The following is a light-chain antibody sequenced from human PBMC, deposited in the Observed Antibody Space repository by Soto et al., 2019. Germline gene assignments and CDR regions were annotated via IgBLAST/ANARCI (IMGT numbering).Light chain of an antibody. V-gene: IGLV2-14*01. CDR1: DNDVGGYNY. CDR2: EVS. Sequence: QSVLTQPASMSGSPGQSITISCSGTDNDVGGYNYVSWYQLHPGKAPKLLFYEVSNRPSGVSNRFSGSKSGNTASLIISGLQAEDEADYSCGSYTSSRTLWVFGGGTQLTVL. CDR3: GSYTSSRTLWV. J-gene: IGLJ3*02.